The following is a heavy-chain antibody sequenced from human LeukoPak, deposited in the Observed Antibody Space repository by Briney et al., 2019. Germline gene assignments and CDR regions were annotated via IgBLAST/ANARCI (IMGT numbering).Heavy chain of an antibody. CDR1: GFTLSSYW. CDR2: IKQDGSEK. Sequence: GGSLRLSCAASGFTLSSYWMSWVRQAPGKGLEWVANIKQDGSEKYYVDSVKGRFTISRDNAKNSLYLQMNSLRAEDTAVYYCAREGSTVYCSSTSCYGDWFDPWGQGTLVTVSS. CDR3: AREGSTVYCSSTSCYGDWFDP. J-gene: IGHJ5*02. V-gene: IGHV3-7*01. D-gene: IGHD2-2*01.